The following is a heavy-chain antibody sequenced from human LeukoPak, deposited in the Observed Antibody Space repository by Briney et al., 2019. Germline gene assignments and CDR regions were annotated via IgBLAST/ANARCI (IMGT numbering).Heavy chain of an antibody. CDR1: GGTFISYA. J-gene: IGHJ3*02. V-gene: IGHV1-69*05. CDR3: ARRDCSGGSCYFGWSNAFDI. Sequence: GASVKVSCKASGGTFISYAISWVRQAPGQGLEWMGGIIPIFGTANYAQKFQGRVTITTDGSTSTAYMELSGLRSEDTAVYYCARRDCSGGSCYFGWSNAFDIWGQGTMVTVSS. CDR2: IIPIFGTA. D-gene: IGHD2-15*01.